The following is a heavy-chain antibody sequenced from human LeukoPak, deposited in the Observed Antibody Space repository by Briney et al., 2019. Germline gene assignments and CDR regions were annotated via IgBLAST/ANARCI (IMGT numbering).Heavy chain of an antibody. J-gene: IGHJ4*02. D-gene: IGHD3-22*01. Sequence: GGSLRLSCAASGFTFDDYGMSWVRQAPGKGLEWVSVIYSGGSTYYADSVKGRFTISRDNSKNTLYLQMNSLRAEDTAVYYCARTQDYYDSSGYHEALFDYWGQGTLVTVSS. V-gene: IGHV3-53*01. CDR1: GFTFDDYG. CDR3: ARTQDYYDSSGYHEALFDY. CDR2: IYSGGST.